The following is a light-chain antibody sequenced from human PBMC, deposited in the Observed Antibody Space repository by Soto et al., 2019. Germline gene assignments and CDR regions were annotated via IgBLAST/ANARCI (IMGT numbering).Light chain of an antibody. CDR2: GAS. V-gene: IGKV3-15*01. J-gene: IGKJ1*01. CDR3: QQYDNRPWT. Sequence: EIVMTQSPATLSVSPGGRATLSCRASQSISDTLAWYQQKPGQAPRLLIHGASTRAPGFPARFSGSGSGTDFTLTISSLQSEDFAVYYCQQYDNRPWTFGQGTKVDIK. CDR1: QSISDT.